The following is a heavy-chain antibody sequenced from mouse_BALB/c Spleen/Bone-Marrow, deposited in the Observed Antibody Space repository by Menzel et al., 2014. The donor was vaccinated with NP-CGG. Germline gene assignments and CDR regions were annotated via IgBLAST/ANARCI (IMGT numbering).Heavy chain of an antibody. J-gene: IGHJ2*01. Sequence: QVQLQQPGAELVKPGASVKLSCKASGYTFTSYWMHWVKQRPGQGLEWIGEINPSNGRTNYNEKFKSKATLTVDKSSSTAYMQLSSLTSGDSAVYYCARRATTVVATDYWGQGTTLTVSS. D-gene: IGHD1-1*01. CDR2: INPSNGRT. V-gene: IGHV1S81*02. CDR1: GYTFTSYW. CDR3: ARRATTVVATDY.